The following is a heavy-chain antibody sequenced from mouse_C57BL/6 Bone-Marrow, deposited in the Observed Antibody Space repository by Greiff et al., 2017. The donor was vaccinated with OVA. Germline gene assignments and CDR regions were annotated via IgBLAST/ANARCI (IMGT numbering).Heavy chain of an antibody. J-gene: IGHJ1*03. CDR1: GYTFTDYY. CDR2: INPYNGGT. CDR3: AREGWFHWYFDV. Sequence: VQLQQSGPVLVKPGASVKMSCKASGYTFTDYYMNWVKQSHGKSLEWIGVINPYNGGTSYNQKFKGKATLTVDKSSSTAYMELNSLTSEDSAVYYCAREGWFHWYFDVWGTGTTVTVSS. V-gene: IGHV1-19*01. D-gene: IGHD1-1*02.